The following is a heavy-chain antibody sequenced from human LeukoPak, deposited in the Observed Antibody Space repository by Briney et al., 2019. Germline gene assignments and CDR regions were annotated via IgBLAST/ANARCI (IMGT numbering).Heavy chain of an antibody. J-gene: IGHJ4*02. Sequence: GGSLRLSCVASGFTFSSYAMSWVRQAPGKGLEWVSAISGSGGSTYYADSVKGRFTISRDNSKNTLYLQMNSLRAEDTAVYYCATPGVWYSSGWFPLDYWGQGTLVTVSS. V-gene: IGHV3-23*01. CDR1: GFTFSSYA. CDR3: ATPGVWYSSGWFPLDY. D-gene: IGHD6-19*01. CDR2: ISGSGGST.